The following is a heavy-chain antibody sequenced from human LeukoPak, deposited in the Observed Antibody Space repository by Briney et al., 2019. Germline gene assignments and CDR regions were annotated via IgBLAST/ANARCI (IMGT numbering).Heavy chain of an antibody. CDR3: ARDSGFHGYYFDF. CDR1: GFTFSRYA. CDR2: ISWTNTI. D-gene: IGHD1-14*01. V-gene: IGHV3-48*02. Sequence: GGSLRLSCAASGFTFSRYAMNWVRQAPGKGLEWVSYISWTNTIYYTDSVKGRFTISRDNAKNSVYLQMNSLRDEDTAVYYCARDSGFHGYYFDFWGQGTLVTVSS. J-gene: IGHJ4*02.